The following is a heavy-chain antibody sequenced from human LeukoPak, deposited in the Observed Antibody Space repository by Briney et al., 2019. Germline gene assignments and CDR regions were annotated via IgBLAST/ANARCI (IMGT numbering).Heavy chain of an antibody. D-gene: IGHD2-2*01. CDR3: ARGYCSSTSCCGGRKILRKAVTYYYYGMDV. V-gene: IGHV1-69*13. J-gene: IGHJ6*02. CDR2: IIPIFGTA. Sequence: EASVKVSCKASGGTFSSYAISWVRQAPGQGLEWMGGIIPIFGTANYAQKFQGRVTITADESTSTAYMELSSLRSEDTAVYYCARGYCSSTSCCGGRKILRKAVTYYYYGMDVWGQGTTVTVSS. CDR1: GGTFSSYA.